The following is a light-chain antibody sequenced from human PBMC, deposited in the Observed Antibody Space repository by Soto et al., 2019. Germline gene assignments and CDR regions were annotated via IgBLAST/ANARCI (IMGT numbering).Light chain of an antibody. V-gene: IGKV3-20*01. CDR3: QQYGSSPPYT. Sequence: EIVLTQSPGALSLSPGERATLSCRASQSVSSTYLDWYQQKPGQAPRLLIYGASSRATGIPDRFSGSESGIDFTLTISRLEPEDFAVYYCQQYGSSPPYTFGEGTKLEIK. CDR2: GAS. CDR1: QSVSSTY. J-gene: IGKJ2*01.